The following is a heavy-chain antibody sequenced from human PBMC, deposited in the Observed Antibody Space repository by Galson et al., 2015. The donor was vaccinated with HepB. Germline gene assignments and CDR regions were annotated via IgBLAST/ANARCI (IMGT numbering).Heavy chain of an antibody. J-gene: IGHJ6*03. Sequence: SLRLSCAASGFTFSSYSMNWVRQAPGKGLEWVSSISSSSSYIYYADSVKGRFTISRDNAKNSLYLQMNSLRAEDTAVYYCARVRPITGTGDYMDVWGKGTTVTVSS. CDR3: ARVRPITGTGDYMDV. CDR1: GFTFSSYS. V-gene: IGHV3-21*01. D-gene: IGHD1-20*01. CDR2: ISSSSSYI.